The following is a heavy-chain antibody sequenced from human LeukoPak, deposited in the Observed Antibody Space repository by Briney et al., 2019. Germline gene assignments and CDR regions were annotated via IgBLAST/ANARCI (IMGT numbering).Heavy chain of an antibody. CDR2: ISYDGSNK. CDR1: GFTFSSYA. D-gene: IGHD6-19*01. V-gene: IGHV3-30-3*01. Sequence: GGSLRLSCAASGFTFSSYAMHWVRQAPGKGLEWVAVISYDGSNKYYADSVKGRFTISRDNSKNTLYLQMNSLRAEDTAVYYCARADTVAGTPFDYWGRGTLVTVSS. CDR3: ARADTVAGTPFDY. J-gene: IGHJ4*02.